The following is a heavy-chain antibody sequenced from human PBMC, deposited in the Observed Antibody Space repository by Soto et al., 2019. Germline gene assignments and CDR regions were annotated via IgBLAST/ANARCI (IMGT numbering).Heavy chain of an antibody. CDR1: GGSISTYY. CDR2: VSNSENN. V-gene: IGHV4-59*13. CDR3: ARGRFWFDP. J-gene: IGHJ5*02. Sequence: SETLSLTCTVSGGSISTYYWSWIRQPPGKGLEWIGYVSNSENNKYNPSLRSRVTMSIDTSNNKFSLDLNSVTTADTAVYYCARGRFWFDPWGQGTLVTVS.